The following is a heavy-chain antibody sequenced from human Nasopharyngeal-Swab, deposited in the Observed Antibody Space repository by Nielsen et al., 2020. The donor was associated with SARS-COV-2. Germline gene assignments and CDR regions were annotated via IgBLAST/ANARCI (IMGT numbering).Heavy chain of an antibody. D-gene: IGHD3-22*01. CDR2: INPDSGDT. CDR1: GYIFTDYY. Sequence: ASVKVSCKTSGYIFTDYYIHWMRQVPGQGLEWVGCINPDSGDTKYAQKFQGRVTVSSDRSRSTAYIELSRLRSDDTAVYYCARDYYDNYDSDYWGQGTLVTVSS. J-gene: IGHJ4*02. V-gene: IGHV1-2*02. CDR3: ARDYYDNYDSDY.